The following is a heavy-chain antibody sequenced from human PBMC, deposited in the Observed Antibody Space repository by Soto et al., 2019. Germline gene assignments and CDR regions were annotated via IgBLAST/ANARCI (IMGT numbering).Heavy chain of an antibody. Sequence: QVQLQQWGAGLLKPSETLSLTCAVYGGSFSGYQWTWIRQTPGKRLEWIGEINDSGNINYNPSLKSRVTILVDTPKKQISLKLSSVTAADTAVYYCAIGLIIWFGELSRRGGYYYYMDVWGKGTTVTVSS. CDR3: AIGLIIWFGELSRRGGYYYYMDV. CDR1: GGSFSGYQ. D-gene: IGHD3-10*01. CDR2: INDSGNI. V-gene: IGHV4-34*01. J-gene: IGHJ6*03.